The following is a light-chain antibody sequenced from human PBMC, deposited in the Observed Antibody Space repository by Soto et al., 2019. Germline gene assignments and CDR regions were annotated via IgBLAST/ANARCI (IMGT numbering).Light chain of an antibody. Sequence: DIQMTQSPSTLSASVGDRVTITFRASQSISSYLAWYQQKPGKAPKVLIFDASSLESGVPSRFSGSGSGTEFTLSISGLQPDDFATYYCQQYHTYPWTFGQGTKVDI. CDR2: DAS. CDR3: QQYHTYPWT. V-gene: IGKV1-5*01. J-gene: IGKJ1*01. CDR1: QSISSY.